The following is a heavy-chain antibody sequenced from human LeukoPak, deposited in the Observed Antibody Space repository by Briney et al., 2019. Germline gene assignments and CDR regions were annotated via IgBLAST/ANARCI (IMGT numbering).Heavy chain of an antibody. Sequence: ASVKVSCKASGYTFTSYGISWVRQAPGQGLEWMGWISAYNGNTNYAQKLQGRVTMTTDTSTSTAYMELRSLRSDDTAVYYCARDPYYYGSGSYFGWFDPWGQGTLVTVSS. J-gene: IGHJ5*02. CDR3: ARDPYYYGSGSYFGWFDP. CDR1: GYTFTSYG. V-gene: IGHV1-18*01. CDR2: ISAYNGNT. D-gene: IGHD3-10*01.